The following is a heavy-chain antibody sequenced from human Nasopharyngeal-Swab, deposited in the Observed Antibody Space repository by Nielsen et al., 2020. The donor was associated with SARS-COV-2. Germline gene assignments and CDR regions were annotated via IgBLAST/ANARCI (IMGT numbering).Heavy chain of an antibody. CDR1: GVSITSQY. Sequence: SETLSLTCTVSGVSITSQYWSWIRQPPGKGLEWIGYISHNSGTSYNPSLKSRVTMFMDTSKTQFSLRLTSVTAGDTAVYYCAKEGATGWFDPCGQGTLVTVSS. V-gene: IGHV4-59*11. CDR3: AKEGATGWFDP. CDR2: ISHNSGT. J-gene: IGHJ5*02.